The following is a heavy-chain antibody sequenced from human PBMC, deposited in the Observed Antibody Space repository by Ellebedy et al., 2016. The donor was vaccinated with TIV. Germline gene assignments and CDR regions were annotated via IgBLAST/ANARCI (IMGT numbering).Heavy chain of an antibody. CDR2: ISWNSGSI. V-gene: IGHV3-9*01. J-gene: IGHJ4*02. CDR3: AKDKFGSGYYFDY. Sequence: SLKISXAASGFTFSSYAMSWVRQAPGKGLEWVSGISWNSGSIGYADSVKGRFTISRDNAKNSLYLQMNSLRAEDTALYYCAKDKFGSGYYFDYWGQGTLVTVSS. CDR1: GFTFSSYA. D-gene: IGHD3-22*01.